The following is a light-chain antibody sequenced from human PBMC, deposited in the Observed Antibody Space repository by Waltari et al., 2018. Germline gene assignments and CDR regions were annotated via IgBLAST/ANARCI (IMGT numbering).Light chain of an antibody. CDR3: SSYTSSSTFSVV. J-gene: IGLJ2*01. CDR1: SSDVGGYNY. CDR2: EVS. Sequence: QSALTQPASVSGSPGQSITISCTGTSSDVGGYNYVSWYQQHPGKAPKLMSYEVSNRPSGVSKRFSGSKSGNTASLTISGLQAEDEADYSCSSYTSSSTFSVVFGGGTKLTVL. V-gene: IGLV2-14*01.